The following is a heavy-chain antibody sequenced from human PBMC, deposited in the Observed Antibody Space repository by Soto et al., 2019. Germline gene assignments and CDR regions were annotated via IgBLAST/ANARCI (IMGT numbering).Heavy chain of an antibody. CDR1: GFTFSTYS. CDR3: ARERGSGWTFDY. Sequence: EVQLVESGGDLVQPGGSLRLSWAASGFTFSTYSMNWVRLAPGKGLEWVSSISSSSTIYYADSVKGRFTISRDNVQNSLYLQMHSLRAEDTAVHYCARERGSGWTFDYWGQGTLVTVSS. D-gene: IGHD6-19*01. J-gene: IGHJ4*02. CDR2: ISSSSTI. V-gene: IGHV3-48*01.